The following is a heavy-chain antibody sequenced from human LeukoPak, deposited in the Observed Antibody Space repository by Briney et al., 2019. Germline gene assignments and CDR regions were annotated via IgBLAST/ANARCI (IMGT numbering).Heavy chain of an antibody. CDR3: VRGPPYIVVVTAIGFFDY. Sequence: GSLRLSCAASGFTVSSNYMSWIRQPPGKGLEWIGEINHSGSTNYNPSLKRRVTISVDTSKNQFSLKLISVTAADTAVYYCVRGPPYIVVVTAIGFFDYWGQGTLVTVSS. V-gene: IGHV4-34*01. J-gene: IGHJ4*02. CDR2: INHSGST. D-gene: IGHD2-21*02. CDR1: GFTVSSNY.